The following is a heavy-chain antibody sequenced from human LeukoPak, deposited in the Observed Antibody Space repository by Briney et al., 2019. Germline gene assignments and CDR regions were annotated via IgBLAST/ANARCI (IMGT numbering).Heavy chain of an antibody. CDR1: GYTFTSYG. J-gene: IGHJ4*02. V-gene: IGHV1-18*01. CDR2: ISAYNGNT. D-gene: IGHD3-3*01. Sequence: GASVKVSCKASGYTFTSYGINWVRQAPGQGLEWMGWISAYNGNTNYAQKLQGRVTMTTDTSTSTAYMELRSLRSDDTAVYYCARVPLRYHFYDFWSGIFLDFDYWGQGTLVTVSS. CDR3: ARVPLRYHFYDFWSGIFLDFDY.